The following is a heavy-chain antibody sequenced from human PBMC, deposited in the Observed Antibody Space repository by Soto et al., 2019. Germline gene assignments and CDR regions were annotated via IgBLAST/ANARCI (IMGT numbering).Heavy chain of an antibody. V-gene: IGHV3-7*01. J-gene: IGHJ4*01. Sequence: GVSLRLSCAASGIPFSCYWMSWVRQAPGQGLEWLGTITLDASAKKYVDSVKCRFTMSSDNAKTSRYLQLDSLSAEDTAASYFARDSGYGSGASVNHYLDCGGSGTLVTVSS. CDR3: ARDSGYGSGASVNHYLDC. D-gene: IGHD3-10*01. CDR2: ITLDASAK. CDR1: GIPFSCYW.